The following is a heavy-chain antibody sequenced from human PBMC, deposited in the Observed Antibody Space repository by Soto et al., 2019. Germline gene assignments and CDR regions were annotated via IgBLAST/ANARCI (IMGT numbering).Heavy chain of an antibody. CDR1: AFTFSNYW. Sequence: EVQLVESGGGLVQPGGSLRLSCAASAFTFSNYWMHWVRQAPGKGLVWVARLNPDGSRTNYADSVKGRFTISRDNARTTLYLQMNSLRAEDTAVYYCARVKLGSYDWFDPWGQGTLVTVSS. CDR3: ARVKLGSYDWFDP. D-gene: IGHD3-16*01. CDR2: LNPDGSRT. J-gene: IGHJ5*02. V-gene: IGHV3-74*01.